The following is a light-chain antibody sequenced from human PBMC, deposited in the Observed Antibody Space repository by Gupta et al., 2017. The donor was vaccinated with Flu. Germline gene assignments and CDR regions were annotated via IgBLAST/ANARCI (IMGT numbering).Light chain of an antibody. J-gene: IGLJ1*01. Sequence: QSAPTQPRSVSGSPGQSVTISCTGTSNDVGGYNRVSRYEQRPGKAPKLILYDVTERPSGVPDRFSGSKSGNTASLTISGLQADDEADYYCSSHAGRVTWVFGTGTTVTVL. CDR2: DVT. V-gene: IGLV2-11*01. CDR3: SSHAGRVTWV. CDR1: SNDVGGYNR.